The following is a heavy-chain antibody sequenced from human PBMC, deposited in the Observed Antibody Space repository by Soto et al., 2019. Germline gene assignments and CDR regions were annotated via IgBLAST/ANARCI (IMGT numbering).Heavy chain of an antibody. Sequence: EVQVVESGGGLVQPGGSLRLSCAASGFTFSDHYIDWVRQAPGKGLEWIGRSRNKAKTYTTEYAASVKGRFTISRDDSKKSLYLQMNSLKTADTAIYHAVRLYCSDNMCYNFDCWGQGTLVTVSS. CDR1: GFTFSDHY. V-gene: IGHV3-72*01. CDR3: VRLYCSDNMCYNFDC. D-gene: IGHD2-15*01. CDR2: SRNKAKTYTT. J-gene: IGHJ4*02.